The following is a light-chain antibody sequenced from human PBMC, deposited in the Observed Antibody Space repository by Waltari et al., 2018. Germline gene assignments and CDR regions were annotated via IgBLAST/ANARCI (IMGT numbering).Light chain of an antibody. J-gene: IGLJ1*01. CDR2: EVS. CDR3: SSYKATSSFYV. CDR1: SRDVGGYNY. V-gene: IGLV2-14*01. Sequence: QSALTQPASVSGSPGQSITISCTGTSRDVGGYNYVSWYQQHPGKAPTLMIYEVSKRPSGVSNRFSGSKSGNTASLTISGLQIEDEADYYCSSYKATSSFYVFAAATKVTVL.